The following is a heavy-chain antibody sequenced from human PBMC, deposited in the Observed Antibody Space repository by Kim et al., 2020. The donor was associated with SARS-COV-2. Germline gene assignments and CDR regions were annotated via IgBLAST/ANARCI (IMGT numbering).Heavy chain of an antibody. Sequence: GGSLRLSCTASGFTFGDYAMSWVRQAPGKGLEWVGFIRSKAYGGTTEYAASVKGRFTISRDDSKSIAYLQMNSLKTEDTAVYYCTRVRGSPTTATDAFDIWGQGTMVTVSS. J-gene: IGHJ3*02. D-gene: IGHD4-17*01. V-gene: IGHV3-49*04. CDR1: GFTFGDYA. CDR2: IRSKAYGGTT. CDR3: TRVRGSPTTATDAFDI.